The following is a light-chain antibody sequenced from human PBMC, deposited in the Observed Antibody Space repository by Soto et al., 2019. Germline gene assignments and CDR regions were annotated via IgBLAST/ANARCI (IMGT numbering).Light chain of an antibody. CDR2: DVS. J-gene: IGLJ3*02. Sequence: QSVLTQSASVSGSPXQSITIXCTGTSSDVGGYNYVSWYQQHPGKAPKLIIYDVSNRPSGVSTRFSGSKSGNTASLTISGLQAEDEADYSCSSYTSTNSWVFGGGTKVTVL. CDR1: SSDVGGYNY. CDR3: SSYTSTNSWV. V-gene: IGLV2-14*01.